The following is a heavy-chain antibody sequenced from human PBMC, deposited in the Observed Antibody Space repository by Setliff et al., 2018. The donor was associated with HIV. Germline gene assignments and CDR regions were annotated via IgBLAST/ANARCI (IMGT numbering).Heavy chain of an antibody. J-gene: IGHJ6*02. CDR2: IYSSGST. CDR3: ARVKYSYAQGFYYGMDV. D-gene: IGHD5-18*01. CDR1: GGSISSHY. Sequence: SETLSLTCTVSGGSISSHYWSWIRQPPGKGLEWIGSIYSSGSTNYNPSLKRRVTMSVDTSKNQFSLKLRSVTAADTAVFYCARVKYSYAQGFYYGMDVWGQGTTVTVSS. V-gene: IGHV4-59*11.